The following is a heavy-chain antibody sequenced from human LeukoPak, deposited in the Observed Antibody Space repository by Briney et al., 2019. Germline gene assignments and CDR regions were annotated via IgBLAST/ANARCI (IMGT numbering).Heavy chain of an antibody. V-gene: IGHV1-69*06. CDR3: ARVGDGYNGD. CDR1: GYTFTSYY. J-gene: IGHJ4*02. Sequence: ASVQVSCKTSGYTFTSYYIHWLRQVPGQGLEWMGGIIPIFGTANYAQKFQGRVTITADKSTSTAYMELSSLRSEDTAVYYCARVGDGYNGDWGQGTLVTVSS. CDR2: IIPIFGTA. D-gene: IGHD5-24*01.